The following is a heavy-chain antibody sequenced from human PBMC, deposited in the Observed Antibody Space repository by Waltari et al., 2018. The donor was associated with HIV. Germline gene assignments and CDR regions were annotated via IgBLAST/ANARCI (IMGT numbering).Heavy chain of an antibody. D-gene: IGHD6-13*01. CDR3: AKGPPGYSSSWHVDY. CDR2: IRYDGSNK. V-gene: IGHV3-30*02. CDR1: GFTFSSYG. Sequence: QVQLVESGGGVVQPGGSLRLSCAASGFTFSSYGMHWVRQAPGKGLEWVAFIRYDGSNKYYADSVKGRFTISRDNSKNTLYLQMNSLRAEDTAVYYCAKGPPGYSSSWHVDYWGQGTLVTVSS. J-gene: IGHJ4*02.